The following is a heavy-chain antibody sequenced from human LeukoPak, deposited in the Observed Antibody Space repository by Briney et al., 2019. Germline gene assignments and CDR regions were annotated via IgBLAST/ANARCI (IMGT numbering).Heavy chain of an antibody. CDR3: ARAIATAGASSWFDP. Sequence: GGSLRLSCAASGFTFSSYGMNWVRQIPGKGLEWVSGISGSGGNTYYADSVKGRFTISRDNSKNTLDLQMNSLGAEDTAVYHCARAIATAGASSWFDPWGQGTLVTVSS. CDR1: GFTFSSYG. CDR2: ISGSGGNT. V-gene: IGHV3-23*01. D-gene: IGHD6-13*01. J-gene: IGHJ5*02.